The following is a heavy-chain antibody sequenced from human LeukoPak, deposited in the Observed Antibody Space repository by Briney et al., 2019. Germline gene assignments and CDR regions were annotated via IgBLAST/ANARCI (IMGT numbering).Heavy chain of an antibody. V-gene: IGHV1-8*03. CDR2: MNPNSGNT. J-gene: IGHJ3*02. CDR3: ARVSTWTQDAFDI. Sequence: GASVKVSCKASGYTFTSYDINWVRQATGQGLEWMGWMNPNSGNTGYAQKFQGRVTITRNTSISTAYMELSSLRSEDTAVYYCARVSTWTQDAFDIWGQGTMVTVSS. CDR1: GYTFTSYD. D-gene: IGHD1-14*01.